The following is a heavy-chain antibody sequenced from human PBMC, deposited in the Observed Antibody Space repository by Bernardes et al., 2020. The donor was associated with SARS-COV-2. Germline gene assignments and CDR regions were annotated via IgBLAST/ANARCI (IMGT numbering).Heavy chain of an antibody. CDR3: ARDVGGIGSSSSYYRRQVWRASGMDV. D-gene: IGHD3-3*01. V-gene: IGHV3-21*01. J-gene: IGHJ6*02. CDR1: GFTFVSHS. Sequence: GGSLRLSCVASGFTFVSHSINWVRQAPGKGLEWVAAISTSATYTYYVESVKGRFTISRDNAQDSVYLQMNSLRDEDTAVYYCARDVGGIGSSSSYYRRQVWRASGMDVWGQGTAVTVSS. CDR2: ISTSATYT.